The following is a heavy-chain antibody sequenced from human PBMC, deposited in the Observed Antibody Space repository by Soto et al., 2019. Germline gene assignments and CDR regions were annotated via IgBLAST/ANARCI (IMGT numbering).Heavy chain of an antibody. CDR1: GGSISNYY. Sequence: PSETLSLTCTVSGGSISNYYWNWIRQSPGKGLEWIGYIYSSGSTHYNPSLQNRVTISIDTSKNQVSLKVNSVTAADTAVYYCARGPPHNTGVSDFDTWAQHTPLPVSS. J-gene: IGHJ5*02. CDR2: IYSSGST. CDR3: ARGPPHNTGVSDFDT. D-gene: IGHD2-8*02. V-gene: IGHV4-59*01.